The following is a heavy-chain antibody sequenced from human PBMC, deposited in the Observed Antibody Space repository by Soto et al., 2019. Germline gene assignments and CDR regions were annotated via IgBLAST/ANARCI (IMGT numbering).Heavy chain of an antibody. CDR3: ARAQLGIEWYFDL. J-gene: IGHJ2*01. CDR1: GFTFSSYS. D-gene: IGHD7-27*01. V-gene: IGHV3-21*01. CDR2: ISSSSSYI. Sequence: GGSLRLSCAASGFTFSSYSMNWVRQAPGKGLEWVSSISSSSSYIYYADSVKGRFTISRDNAKNSLYLQMNSLRAEDTAVYYCARAQLGIEWYFDLWGRGTLVTVSS.